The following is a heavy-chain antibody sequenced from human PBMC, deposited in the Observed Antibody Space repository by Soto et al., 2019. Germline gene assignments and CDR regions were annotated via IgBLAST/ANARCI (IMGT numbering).Heavy chain of an antibody. Sequence: GGALRLSCSASGFTFSSYAMHWVRQAPGKGLEYVSAISSNGGSTYYADSVKGRFTISRDNSKNTLYLQMSSLTAEDTAVYYCAREDGIAGETSAFDYWGHGTLVTVSS. CDR3: AREDGIAGETSAFDY. J-gene: IGHJ4*01. CDR1: GFTFSSYA. V-gene: IGHV3-64*04. CDR2: ISSNGGST. D-gene: IGHD1-26*01.